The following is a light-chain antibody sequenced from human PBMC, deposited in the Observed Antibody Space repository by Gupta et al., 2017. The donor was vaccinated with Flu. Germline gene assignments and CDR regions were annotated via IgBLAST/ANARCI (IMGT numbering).Light chain of an antibody. Sequence: QSALSQPPSSSVTPGQRVTISCSGSSSNIGINYVYWYRRLPGAAPKLLIYMNNQRPSGVPDRFSGSKSGTSASLAISGLRSGDEADYYCAAWDDSLNGVVFGGGTKVTVL. CDR1: SSNIGINY. CDR3: AAWDDSLNGVV. J-gene: IGLJ3*02. V-gene: IGLV1-47*01. CDR2: MNN.